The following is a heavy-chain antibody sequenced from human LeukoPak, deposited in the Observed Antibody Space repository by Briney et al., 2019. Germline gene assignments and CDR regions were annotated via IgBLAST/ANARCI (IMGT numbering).Heavy chain of an antibody. Sequence: SETLSLTCTVSGGSISSYYWSWIRQPPGKGLEWIGYIYYSGSTNYNPSLKSRVTISVDTSKNQFSLKLSSVTAADTAVYYCARERTTEGVYDYWGQETLVTVSS. CDR2: IYYSGST. J-gene: IGHJ4*02. D-gene: IGHD4-17*01. CDR1: GGSISSYY. V-gene: IGHV4-59*01. CDR3: ARERTTEGVYDY.